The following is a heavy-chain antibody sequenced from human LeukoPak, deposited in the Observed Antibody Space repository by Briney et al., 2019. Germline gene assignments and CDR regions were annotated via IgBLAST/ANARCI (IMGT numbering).Heavy chain of an antibody. Sequence: GGSLRLSCEASGFTFSDSHMHWVRQASGKGLEWVGHIRNKADSYATAYAASVKDGFTISRDDSKNTAYLYMNSLKTEDTAVYYCSRQTDSCHDYWGQGILVTVSS. CDR3: SRQTDSCHDY. V-gene: IGHV3-73*01. J-gene: IGHJ4*02. CDR2: IRNKADSYAT. CDR1: GFTFSDSH. D-gene: IGHD2-2*01.